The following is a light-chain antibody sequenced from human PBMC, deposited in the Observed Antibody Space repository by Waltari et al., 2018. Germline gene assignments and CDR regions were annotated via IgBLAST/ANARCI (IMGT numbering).Light chain of an antibody. CDR3: QQYNNWPPGT. CDR1: QTIGRS. V-gene: IGKV3-15*01. CDR2: GAS. J-gene: IGKJ1*01. Sequence: ETVVTQSPATLSVSPGERATLSCRTSQTIGRSLAWYQQKPGQAPRLVIYGASIRATGIPPRCSGSGSETEFALTISGLQSEDFAVYYCQQYNNWPPGTFGQGTKVEI.